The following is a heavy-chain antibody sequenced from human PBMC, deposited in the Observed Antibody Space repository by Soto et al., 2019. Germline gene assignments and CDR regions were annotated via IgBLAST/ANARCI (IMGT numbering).Heavy chain of an antibody. CDR3: ARAVAARLPYYYGMDV. J-gene: IGHJ6*02. CDR2: INPNSGGT. CDR1: GYTFTGYY. Sequence: SVKGSCQASGYTFTGYYMHWGRQAPVQGLEWMGWINPNSGGTNYSQKFQGWVTMTRDTSISTAYMELSRLRSDDTAVYYCARAVAARLPYYYGMDVWGQGTTVTVSS. D-gene: IGHD6-6*01. V-gene: IGHV1-2*04.